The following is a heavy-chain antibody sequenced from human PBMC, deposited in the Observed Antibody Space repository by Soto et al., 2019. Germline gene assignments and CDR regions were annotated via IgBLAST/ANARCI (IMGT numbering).Heavy chain of an antibody. CDR2: VSHSGST. V-gene: IGHV4-31*03. J-gene: IGHJ4*02. D-gene: IGHD5-18*01. Sequence: QVRLQESGPGLVKPSQTLSLTCTVSCGSISSAAYYWRWIRQHPGKGLEWIGYVSHSGSTYYNLSLKIRVISSVDKSKNQFSLSLTSVTAADTAVYYCAREYTYGSNFFDCWGQGALVTVSS. CDR1: CGSISSAAYY. CDR3: AREYTYGSNFFDC.